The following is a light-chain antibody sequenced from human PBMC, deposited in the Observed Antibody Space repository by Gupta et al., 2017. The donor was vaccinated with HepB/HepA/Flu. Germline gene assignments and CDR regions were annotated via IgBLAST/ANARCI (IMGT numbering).Light chain of an antibody. Sequence: QSVLTQPPSVSAAPGQKVSISCSGSSSNIGNNYVSWYQQLPGTAPKLLIYDNYKRPSGIPDRFSGSKSGTSATLGITRLQTGDEADYYCGTWDSSLSAMVFGGGTKLTGL. V-gene: IGLV1-51*01. CDR3: GTWDSSLSAMV. CDR2: DNY. J-gene: IGLJ2*01. CDR1: SSNIGNNY.